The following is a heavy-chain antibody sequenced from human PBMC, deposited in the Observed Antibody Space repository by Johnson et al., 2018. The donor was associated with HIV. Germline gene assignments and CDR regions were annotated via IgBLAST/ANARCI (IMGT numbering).Heavy chain of an antibody. V-gene: IGHV3-15*01. D-gene: IGHD1-7*01. CDR2: IYSKTDGGTT. CDR1: GFTFSNAW. Sequence: VQLVESGGGLVKPGGSLRLSCAASGFTFSNAWMNWVRQAPGKGLEWVGRIYSKTDGGTTEYAAPVKGRFTISRDDSKNTLYLQMNSLKSEDTAVYYCTTDQVGRNYGGKYHIWGQGTMVTVSS. J-gene: IGHJ3*02. CDR3: TTDQVGRNYGGKYHI.